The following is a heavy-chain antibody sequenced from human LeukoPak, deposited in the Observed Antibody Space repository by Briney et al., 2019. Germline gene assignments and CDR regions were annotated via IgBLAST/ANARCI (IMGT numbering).Heavy chain of an antibody. J-gene: IGHJ6*02. V-gene: IGHV3-7*01. CDR3: ARVRTAMTYGMDV. CDR1: GFTFSSYS. CDR2: IKQDGSEK. Sequence: GGSLRLSCAASGFTFSSYSMSWVRQAPGKGLEWVANIKQDGSEKYYVDSVKGRFTISRDNAQKSLFLQMNSLRAEDTAVYYCARVRTAMTYGMDVWGQGTTVTVSS. D-gene: IGHD5-18*01.